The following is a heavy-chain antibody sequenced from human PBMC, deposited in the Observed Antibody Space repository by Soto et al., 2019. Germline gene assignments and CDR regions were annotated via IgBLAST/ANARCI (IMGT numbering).Heavy chain of an antibody. J-gene: IGHJ3*02. CDR1: GGSISSYY. D-gene: IGHD1-7*01. Sequence: SETLSLTCTVSGGSISSYYWSWIRQPPGKGLEWIGSIYYSGSTYYNPSLKSRVTISVDTSKNQFSLKLSSVTAADTAVYYCASRLLARELGGRTVFDIGGQGTMVPVS. CDR3: ASRLLARELGGRTVFDI. CDR2: IYYSGST. V-gene: IGHV4-59*05.